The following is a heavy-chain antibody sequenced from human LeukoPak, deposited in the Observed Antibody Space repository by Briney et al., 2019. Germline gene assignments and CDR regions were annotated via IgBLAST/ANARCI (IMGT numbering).Heavy chain of an antibody. CDR1: GYTFTGYY. V-gene: IGHV1-2*02. Sequence: ASVKVSCKASGYTFTGYYMHWVRQAPGQGLEWMGWINPNSGGTNYAQKFQGRVTMTRDTSISTAYMELSRLRSDDTAVYYCARAPLLGNNRFDPWGQGTLVTVSS. D-gene: IGHD2/OR15-2a*01. CDR3: ARAPLLGNNRFDP. CDR2: INPNSGGT. J-gene: IGHJ5*02.